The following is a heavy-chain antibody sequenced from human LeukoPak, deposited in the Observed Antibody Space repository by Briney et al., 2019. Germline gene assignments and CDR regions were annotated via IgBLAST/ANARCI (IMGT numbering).Heavy chain of an antibody. D-gene: IGHD1-14*01. CDR1: GGSFSGYY. CDR3: ARVGRDASITSHDAFDI. J-gene: IGHJ3*02. CDR2: IYYSGST. Sequence: PSETLSLTCAVYGGSFSGYYWGWIRQPPGKGLEWIGSIYYSGSTYYNPSLKSRVTISVDTSKSQFSLKLSSVTAADTAVYYCARVGRDASITSHDAFDIWGQGTMVTVSS. V-gene: IGHV4-34*01.